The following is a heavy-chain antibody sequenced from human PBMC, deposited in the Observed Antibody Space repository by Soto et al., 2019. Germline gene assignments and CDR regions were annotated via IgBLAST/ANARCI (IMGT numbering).Heavy chain of an antibody. CDR2: LIPVYGTP. Sequence: QVQLEQSGAEVKKPGSSLKVSCKATGGTFNKYAISWVRKAPGQGLEWMAGLIPVYGTPNYAQRFQDRVTIIADESTTTAYMEVNRLTSEDTAIYDCSIVTAYGMDVWGPGTTVIVSS. CDR3: SIVTAYGMDV. D-gene: IGHD2-15*01. CDR1: GGTFNKYA. V-gene: IGHV1-69*01. J-gene: IGHJ6*02.